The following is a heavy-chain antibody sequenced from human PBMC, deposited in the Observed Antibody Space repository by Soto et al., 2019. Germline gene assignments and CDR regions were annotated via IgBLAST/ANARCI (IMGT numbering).Heavy chain of an antibody. CDR1: GGTFSGYA. D-gene: IGHD1-20*01. CDR2: IIPLLGRT. V-gene: IGHV1-69*01. Sequence: QAQLMQSGAEVKKPGSSVKVSCKASGGTFSGYAINWVRQAPGQGLEWMGGIIPLLGRTDCGQKFQGRITIAADESTGTAYMDLRGLRSEDTAVYYCARDPRSITGTTSSEDFQHWGQGTLVSVSS. CDR3: ARDPRSITGTTSSEDFQH. J-gene: IGHJ1*01.